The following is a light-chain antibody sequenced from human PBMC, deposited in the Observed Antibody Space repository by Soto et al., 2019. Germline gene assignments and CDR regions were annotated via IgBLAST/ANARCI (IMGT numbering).Light chain of an antibody. CDR2: EVS. J-gene: IGLJ2*01. CDR1: SSDVGGYKY. Sequence: QSALTQPPSASGSPGQSVTISCTGTSSDVGGYKYVSWYQQHPGKVPKLMIYEVSKRPSGVPDRFSGSKSGNTASLTVSGLQAEDEADYYCSSYAGSNTVVFGGGTQLTAL. V-gene: IGLV2-8*01. CDR3: SSYAGSNTVV.